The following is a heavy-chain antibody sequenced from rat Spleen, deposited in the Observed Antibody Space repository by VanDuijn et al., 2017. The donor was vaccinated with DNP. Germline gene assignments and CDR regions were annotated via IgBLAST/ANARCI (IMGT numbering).Heavy chain of an antibody. CDR2: IGSAAYAP. D-gene: IGHD1-1*01. V-gene: IGHV5-22*01. J-gene: IGHJ3*01. Sequence: EVQLVESGGGLVQPGRSLKLSCAASGFTFSGYYMAWVRQAPAKGLEWVAYIGSAAYAPYYGDSVKGRFTISRDNAKSTLYLQMNSLRSEDMATYYCVRSGDDNWFAHWGQGTLVTVSS. CDR3: VRSGDDNWFAH. CDR1: GFTFSGYY.